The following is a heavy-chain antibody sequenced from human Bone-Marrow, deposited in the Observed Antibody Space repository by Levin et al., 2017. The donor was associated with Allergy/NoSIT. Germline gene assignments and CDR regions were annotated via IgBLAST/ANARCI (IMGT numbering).Heavy chain of an antibody. Sequence: GESLKISCAASGFTFSNAWMSWVRQAPGKGLEWVGRIKSKTDGGTTDYAAPVKGRFTISRDDSKNTLYLQMNSLKTEDTAVYYCTTAIGGGIGEPWGQGTLVTVSS. CDR1: GFTFSNAW. D-gene: IGHD3-10*01. CDR3: TTAIGGGIGEP. CDR2: IKSKTDGGTT. J-gene: IGHJ5*02. V-gene: IGHV3-15*01.